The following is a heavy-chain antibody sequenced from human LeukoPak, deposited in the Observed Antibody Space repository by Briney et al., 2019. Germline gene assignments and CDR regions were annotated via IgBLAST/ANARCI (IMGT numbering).Heavy chain of an antibody. CDR2: IWYDGSNK. CDR1: GFTFSSYG. CDR3: ARVSGSGSYYTDY. D-gene: IGHD3-10*01. J-gene: IGHJ4*02. V-gene: IGHV3-33*01. Sequence: GGSLRLSCAASGFTFSSYGMHWVRQAPGKGLEWVAVIWYDGSNKYYADSVKGRFTISRDNAKNSLYLQMNSLRAEDTAVYYCARVSGSGSYYTDYWGQGTLVTVSS.